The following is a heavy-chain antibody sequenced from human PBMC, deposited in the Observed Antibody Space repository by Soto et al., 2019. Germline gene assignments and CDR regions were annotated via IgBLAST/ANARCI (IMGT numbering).Heavy chain of an antibody. V-gene: IGHV3-48*01. CDR2: ISSSSSVI. CDR1: GFILSDCA. CDR3: ARDLSWGSNWYYYMDV. Sequence: ESGGGLVQPGGSLRLSCATSGFILSDCAMNWVRQAPGKGLEGVSYISSSSSVIDYADSVKGRFTVSRDNARNSLYLQMNSLRAEDTAVYYCARDLSWGSNWYYYMDVWGKGTTVTVSS. D-gene: IGHD7-27*01. J-gene: IGHJ6*03.